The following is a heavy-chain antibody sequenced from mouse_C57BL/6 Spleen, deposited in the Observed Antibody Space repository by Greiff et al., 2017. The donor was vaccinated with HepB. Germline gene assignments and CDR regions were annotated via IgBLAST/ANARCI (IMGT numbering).Heavy chain of an antibody. V-gene: IGHV5-4*01. D-gene: IGHD1-1*01. Sequence: EVHLVESGGGLVKPGGSLKLSCAASGFTFSSYAMSWVRQTPEKRLEWVATISDGGSYTYYPDNVKGRFTISRDTAKNNLYLQMSHLKSEDTAMYYCARESLRFITTVNYAMDYWGQGTSVTVSS. CDR3: ARESLRFITTVNYAMDY. J-gene: IGHJ4*01. CDR2: ISDGGSYT. CDR1: GFTFSSYA.